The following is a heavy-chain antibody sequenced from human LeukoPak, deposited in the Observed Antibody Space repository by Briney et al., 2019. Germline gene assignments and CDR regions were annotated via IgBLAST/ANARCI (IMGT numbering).Heavy chain of an antibody. CDR1: GDSISSSSYY. Sequence: SETLSLTCTVSGDSISSSSYYWGWIRQPPGKGLEWIGSIYYSGSTYYNPSLKSRVTISVDTSKNQFSLKLSSVTAADTAVYYCARHVRSGSYVTFDPWGQGTLVIISS. CDR2: IYYSGST. V-gene: IGHV4-39*01. D-gene: IGHD1-26*01. J-gene: IGHJ5*02. CDR3: ARHVRSGSYVTFDP.